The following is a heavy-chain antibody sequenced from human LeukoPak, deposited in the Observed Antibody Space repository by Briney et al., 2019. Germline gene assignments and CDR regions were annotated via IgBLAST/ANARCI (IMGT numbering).Heavy chain of an antibody. CDR1: GYSISSGYY. Sequence: SETLSLTCTVSGYSISSGYYWSWIRQPAGKGLEWIGRIYTSGSTNYNPSLKSRVTISVDTSKSQFSLKLSSVTAADTAVYFCARGVYCSSTSCYTPEWFDPWGQGTLVTVSS. CDR3: ARGVYCSSTSCYTPEWFDP. V-gene: IGHV4-61*02. D-gene: IGHD2-2*02. J-gene: IGHJ5*02. CDR2: IYTSGST.